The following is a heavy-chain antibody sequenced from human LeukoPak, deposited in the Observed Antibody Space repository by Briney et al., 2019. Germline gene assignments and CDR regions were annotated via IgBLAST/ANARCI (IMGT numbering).Heavy chain of an antibody. CDR1: GGSFSGYY. CDR3: ARGRGFDY. CDR2: NNHSGST. Sequence: PSETLSLTCAVYGGSFSGYYWSWIRQPPGKGLEWIGENNHSGSTNYNPSLKSRVTISVDTSKNQFSLKLSSVTAADTAVYYCARGRGFDYWGQGTLVTVSS. V-gene: IGHV4-34*01. J-gene: IGHJ4*02. D-gene: IGHD3-10*01.